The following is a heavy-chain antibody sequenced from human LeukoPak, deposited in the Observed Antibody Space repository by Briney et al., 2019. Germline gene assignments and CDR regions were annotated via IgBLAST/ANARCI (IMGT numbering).Heavy chain of an antibody. CDR2: ISSGSSYI. J-gene: IGHJ4*02. V-gene: IGHV3-21*01. Sequence: GGSLRLSCAASGFTFSSYRVTWVRQAPGKGLEWVSSISSGSSYIYYADSVKGRFTISRGNAKNSLYLQMNSLRAEDTAVYYCASLGSDFDYWGQGTLVTVSS. CDR3: ASLGSDFDY. D-gene: IGHD2-15*01. CDR1: GFTFSSYR.